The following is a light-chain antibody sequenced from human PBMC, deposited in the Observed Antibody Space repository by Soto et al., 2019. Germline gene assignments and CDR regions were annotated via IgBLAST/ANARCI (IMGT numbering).Light chain of an antibody. V-gene: IGKV1-5*01. CDR3: HQGYNASPLT. J-gene: IGKJ4*01. CDR2: DAS. Sequence: QRVRSWLAWYQQKPGTAAKLLIFDASRLESLVPTTFSGSGSGTQFSLTIISLQHSDFAAFFCHQGYNASPLTFGAGTKVDIK. CDR1: QRVRSW.